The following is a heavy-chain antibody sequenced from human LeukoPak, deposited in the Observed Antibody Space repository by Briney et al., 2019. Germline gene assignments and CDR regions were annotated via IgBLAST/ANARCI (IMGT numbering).Heavy chain of an antibody. J-gene: IGHJ4*02. CDR2: ISSSSSYI. Sequence: GGSLRLSCAASGFTFGDYGMSWVRQAPGKGLEWVSSISSSSSYIYYADSVKGRFTISRDNAKNSLYLQMNSLRAEDTAVYYCARGGVGAHLDYWGQGTLVTVSS. V-gene: IGHV3-21*01. CDR3: ARGGVGAHLDY. D-gene: IGHD1-26*01. CDR1: GFTFGDYG.